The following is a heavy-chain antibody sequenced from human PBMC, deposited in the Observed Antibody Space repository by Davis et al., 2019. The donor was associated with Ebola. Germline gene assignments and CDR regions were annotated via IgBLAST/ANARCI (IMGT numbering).Heavy chain of an antibody. Sequence: ASSVKVSCKASGGTFSSYAISWVRQAPGQGLEWMGGIIPIFGTANYAQKFQGRITMTRDTSTSTVYMELSSLRSEDTAVYYCVREGVTMVQGVITWKAFEYWGQGTPVTVSS. J-gene: IGHJ4*02. CDR2: IIPIFGTA. D-gene: IGHD3-10*01. CDR1: GGTFSSYA. CDR3: VREGVTMVQGVITWKAFEY. V-gene: IGHV1-69*05.